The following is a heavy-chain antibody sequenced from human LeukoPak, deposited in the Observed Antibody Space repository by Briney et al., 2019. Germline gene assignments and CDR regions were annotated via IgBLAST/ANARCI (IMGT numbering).Heavy chain of an antibody. CDR2: LSYDGSNE. D-gene: IGHD2-2*01. CDR1: GFTFSTYA. V-gene: IGHV3-30-3*01. CDR3: ARGGDIAVVPAAMVGP. Sequence: GGSLRLSCAASGFTFSTYAMHWVRQAPGKGLEWVAVLSYDGSNEYYADSVKGRFTISRDKFKNTLYLQMSSLRAEDTAVYYCARGGDIAVVPAAMVGPWGQGTLVTVSS. J-gene: IGHJ5*02.